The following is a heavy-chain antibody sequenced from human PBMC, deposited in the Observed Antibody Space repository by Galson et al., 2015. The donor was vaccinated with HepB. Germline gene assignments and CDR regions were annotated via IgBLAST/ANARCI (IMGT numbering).Heavy chain of an antibody. CDR1: GFTFSDYY. V-gene: IGHV3-11*06. D-gene: IGHD6-13*01. CDR3: ARVGETAAGRVIYYYYYMDV. CDR2: ICSSSSYT. Sequence: SLRLSCAASGFTFSDYYMSWIRQAPGKGLEWVSYICSSSSYTNYADSVKGRFTISRDNAKNSLYLQMNSLRAEDTAVYYCARVGETAAGRVIYYYYYMDVWGKGTTVTVSS. J-gene: IGHJ6*03.